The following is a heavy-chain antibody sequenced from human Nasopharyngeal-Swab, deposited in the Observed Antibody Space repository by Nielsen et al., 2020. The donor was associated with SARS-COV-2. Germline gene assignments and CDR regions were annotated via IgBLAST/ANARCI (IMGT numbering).Heavy chain of an antibody. V-gene: IGHV4-39*07. CDR1: GCSISSSSYY. J-gene: IGHJ6*02. D-gene: IGHD6-13*01. CDR3: VGSSWYGDYYYYYGMDV. Sequence: GSLRLSCTVSGCSISSSSYYWGWIRQPPGKGLVWIGSIYYSGSTYYNPSLKSRVTISVDTSKNQFSLKLSSVTAADTAVYYCVGSSWYGDYYYYYGMDVWGQGTTVTVSS. CDR2: IYYSGST.